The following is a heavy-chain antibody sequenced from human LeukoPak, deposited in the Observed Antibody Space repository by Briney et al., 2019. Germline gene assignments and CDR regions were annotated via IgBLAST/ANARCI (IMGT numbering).Heavy chain of an antibody. CDR2: IIPILGIA. D-gene: IGHD6-19*01. Sequence: SVKDSCKASGGTFSSYAISWVRQAPGQGLEWMGRIIPILGIANYAQKFQGRVTITADKSTSTAYMELSSLRSEDTAVYYCAGSIAVAGNGGYYFDYWGQGTLVTVSS. V-gene: IGHV1-69*04. CDR1: GGTFSSYA. CDR3: AGSIAVAGNGGYYFDY. J-gene: IGHJ4*02.